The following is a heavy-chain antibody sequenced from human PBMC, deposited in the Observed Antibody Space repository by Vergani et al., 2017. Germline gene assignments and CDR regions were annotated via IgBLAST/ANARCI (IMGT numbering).Heavy chain of an antibody. CDR3: AKDRGGYHTAYAFDI. CDR2: ISYDGSNK. J-gene: IGHJ3*02. CDR1: GFTFSSYG. V-gene: IGHV3-30*18. D-gene: IGHD3-22*01. Sequence: QVQLVESGGGVVQPGRSLRLSCAASGFTFSSYGMHWVRQAPGKGLEWVAVISYDGSNKYYADSGKGRFTISRDNSKNTLYLQMNSLRAEDTAVYYCAKDRGGYHTAYAFDIWGQGTMVTVSS.